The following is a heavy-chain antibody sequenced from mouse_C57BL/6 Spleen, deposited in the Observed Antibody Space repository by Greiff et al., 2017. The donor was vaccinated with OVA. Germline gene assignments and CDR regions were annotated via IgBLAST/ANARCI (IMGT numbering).Heavy chain of an antibody. D-gene: IGHD1-1*01. CDR1: GFNIKDYY. J-gene: IGHJ1*03. CDR2: IDPEDGET. V-gene: IGHV14-2*01. Sequence: EVQRVESGAELVKPGASVKLSCTASGFNIKDYYMHWVKQRTEQGLEWIGRIDPEDGETKYAPKFQGKATITADTSSNTAYLQLSSLTSEDTAVYYCARPHYYGSSYWYFDVWGTGTTVTVSS. CDR3: ARPHYYGSSYWYFDV.